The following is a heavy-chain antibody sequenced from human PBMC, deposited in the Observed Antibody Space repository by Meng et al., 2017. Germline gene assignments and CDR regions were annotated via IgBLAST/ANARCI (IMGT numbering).Heavy chain of an antibody. J-gene: IGHJ5*02. CDR1: GYTFTSYY. Sequence: ASVKVSCKASGYTFTSYYVHWVRQAPGQGLEWMGIINPSGGSRTYAQGCQGRITITRDTSTSTVYMELSSLRSEDTAVYYCARAPYWFDPWGQGTLVTVSS. CDR2: INPSGGSR. V-gene: IGHV1-46*01. CDR3: ARAPYWFDP.